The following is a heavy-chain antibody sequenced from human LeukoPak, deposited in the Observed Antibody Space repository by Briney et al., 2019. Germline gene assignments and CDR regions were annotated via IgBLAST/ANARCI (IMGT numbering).Heavy chain of an antibody. Sequence: GGSLRLSCAASGFSFSKYWMNWLRQAPGKGLEWVATISQDGSQKYLADFVKGRFTISRDNARNSLYLQMSSLRGDDTAVYYCARSKVVAEAGKSWFDPWGQGTRVTVTS. CDR2: ISQDGSQK. J-gene: IGHJ5*01. CDR3: ARSKVVAEAGKSWFDP. V-gene: IGHV3-7*01. CDR1: GFSFSKYW. D-gene: IGHD6-13*01.